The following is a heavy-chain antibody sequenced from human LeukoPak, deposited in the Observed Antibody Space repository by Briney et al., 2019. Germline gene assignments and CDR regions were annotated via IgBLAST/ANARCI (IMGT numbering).Heavy chain of an antibody. V-gene: IGHV1-18*01. Sequence: GASVKVSCKASGYTFTSYGISWVRQAPGQGLEWMGWISPYNGNTNYAQKFQGRVTLTTDTSTSTAHMELRSLRSDDTALYYCARGIYYYYTSGHGAFDYWGQGTLVTVSS. CDR2: ISPYNGNT. J-gene: IGHJ4*02. CDR3: ARGIYYYYTSGHGAFDY. CDR1: GYTFTSYG. D-gene: IGHD3-22*01.